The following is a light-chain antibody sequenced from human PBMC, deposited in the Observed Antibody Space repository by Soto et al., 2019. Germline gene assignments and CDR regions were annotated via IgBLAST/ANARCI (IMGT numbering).Light chain of an antibody. CDR1: NSNIGAGYD. CDR3: QSYDSSLRGSV. CDR2: GSY. V-gene: IGLV1-40*01. Sequence: QPVLTQPPSVSGAPGQRVTISCTGSNSNIGAGYDVHWYQQFPGAAPKLLIYGSYNRPSGVPDRFSGAKSGTSASLAIAGLQAEDEADFYCQSYDSSLRGSVFGGGTKVTVL. J-gene: IGLJ2*01.